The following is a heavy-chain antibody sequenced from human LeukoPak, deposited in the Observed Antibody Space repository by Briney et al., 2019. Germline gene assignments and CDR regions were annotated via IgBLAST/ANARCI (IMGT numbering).Heavy chain of an antibody. CDR3: ARVGDGWTYRNRRGYFQH. D-gene: IGHD3-16*01. V-gene: IGHV1-8*01. J-gene: IGHJ1*01. CDR2: MNPNRGNT. CDR1: GYTFNSYD. Sequence: ASVKVSCKASGYTFNSYDINWVRQATGQGLEWMGWMNPNRGNTAYAQKFQGRVTMNSNTPISTAYMELSSLRSEDTAVYYCARVGDGWTYRNRRGYFQHWGEGTLVTVSS.